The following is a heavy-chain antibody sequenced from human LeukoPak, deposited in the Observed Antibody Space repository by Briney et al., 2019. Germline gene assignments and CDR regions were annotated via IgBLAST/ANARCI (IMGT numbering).Heavy chain of an antibody. D-gene: IGHD6-13*01. V-gene: IGHV3-53*01. Sequence: PGGSLRLSCAASGFTVSSNYMSWVRQAPGKGLEWVSVICSGGSTYYADSVKGRFTISRDNSKNTLYLQMNSLRAEDTAVYYCARARGYSSSQAYDYWGQGTLVTVSS. CDR2: ICSGGST. J-gene: IGHJ4*02. CDR3: ARARGYSSSQAYDY. CDR1: GFTVSSNY.